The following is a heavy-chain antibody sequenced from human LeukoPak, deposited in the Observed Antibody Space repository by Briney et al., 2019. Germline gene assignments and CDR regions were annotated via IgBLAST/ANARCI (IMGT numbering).Heavy chain of an antibody. CDR1: STSVTAHH. D-gene: IGHD4-23*01. V-gene: IGHV4-4*07. J-gene: IGHJ4*02. CDR3: ARDEPRRDDSGRYHY. CDR2: VHVSGST. Sequence: PSETLSLTCAVSSTSVTAHHWAWVRQPAGKGLEWGGRVHVSGSTNYNPSLQRRVAMSLDKSKNELSLTLTSVSAADPAVYYCARDEPRRDDSGRYHYWGRGVVVTVSS.